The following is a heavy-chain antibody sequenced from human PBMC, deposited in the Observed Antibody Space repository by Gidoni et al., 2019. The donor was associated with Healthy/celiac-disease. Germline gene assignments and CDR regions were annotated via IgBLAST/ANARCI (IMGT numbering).Heavy chain of an antibody. V-gene: IGHV3-74*01. CDR3: ARETYCSSTSCSSDAFDI. CDR1: GFTFSSYW. Sequence: EVQLVESGGGLVQPGGSLRLSCAASGFTFSSYWMHWVRQAPGKGLVWVSRINSDGSSTSYADSVKGRFTISRDNAKNTLYLQMNSLRAEDTAVYYCARETYCSSTSCSSDAFDIWGQGTMVTVFS. J-gene: IGHJ3*02. D-gene: IGHD2-2*01. CDR2: INSDGSST.